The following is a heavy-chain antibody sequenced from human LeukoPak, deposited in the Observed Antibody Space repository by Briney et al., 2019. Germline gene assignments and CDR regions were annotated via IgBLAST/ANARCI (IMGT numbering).Heavy chain of an antibody. CDR2: IRYDGSEK. CDR1: GFTFSSYG. J-gene: IGHJ4*02. Sequence: GGSLRLSCAASGFTFSSYGMHWVRQAPGKGLEWVAFIRYDGSEKYYANSVKGRFTISRDNSRNTLYLQMNSLRGEDTAVYYCGEGMDYWGQGTLVTVSS. CDR3: GEGMDY. D-gene: IGHD3-10*01. V-gene: IGHV3-30*02.